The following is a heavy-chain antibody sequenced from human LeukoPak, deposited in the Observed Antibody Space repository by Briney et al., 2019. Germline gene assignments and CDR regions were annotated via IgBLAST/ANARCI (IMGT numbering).Heavy chain of an antibody. CDR2: ISYDGSNK. CDR1: GFTFSSYS. D-gene: IGHD6-6*01. V-gene: IGHV3-30-3*01. J-gene: IGHJ4*02. Sequence: GGSLRLSCAASGFTFSSYSMHWVRQAPGKGLEWVAIISYDGSNKYYADSVKGRFTISRDNSKNTLYMQMNSLRAEDTAVYYCATSTTSYISSSPFEYWGQGTLVTVSS. CDR3: ATSTTSYISSSPFEY.